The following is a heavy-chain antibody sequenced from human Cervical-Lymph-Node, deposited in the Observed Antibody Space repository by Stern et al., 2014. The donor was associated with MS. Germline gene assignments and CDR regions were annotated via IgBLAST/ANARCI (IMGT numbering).Heavy chain of an antibody. D-gene: IGHD2-15*01. CDR2: ISAYNGNT. V-gene: IGHV1-18*04. CDR3: ARGLIGSENAFDI. J-gene: IGHJ3*02. CDR1: GYTFTSYG. Sequence: VQLVQSGAEVKKPGASVKVSCKASGYTFTSYGLSWVRQAPGQGLEWMGGISAYNGNTSHAQKLQGRMTMTTVTSTSTAYMELRSLRSDDTAVYYCARGLIGSENAFDIWGQGTMVTVSS.